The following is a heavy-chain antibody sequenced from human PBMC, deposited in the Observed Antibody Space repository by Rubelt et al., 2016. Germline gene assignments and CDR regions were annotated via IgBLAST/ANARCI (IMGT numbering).Heavy chain of an antibody. CDR3: ARESYSYASGTFSYGMDV. CDR2: ISSSSNYI. J-gene: IGHJ6*02. D-gene: IGHD3-10*01. Sequence: PGGSLRLSCAASGFTFSIYSVNWVRRAPGKGLEWVSSISSSSNYIYYADSVKGRFTVSRDNAKNSLYLQMNSLRVEDTAVYYCARESYSYASGTFSYGMDVWGQGTTVTVSS. CDR1: GFTFSIYS. V-gene: IGHV3-21*01.